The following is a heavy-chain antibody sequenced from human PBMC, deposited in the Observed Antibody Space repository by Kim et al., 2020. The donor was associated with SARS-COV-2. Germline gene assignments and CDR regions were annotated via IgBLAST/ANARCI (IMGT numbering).Heavy chain of an antibody. D-gene: IGHD5-18*01. V-gene: IGHV3-33*01. CDR3: VRDLTYNYAY. Sequence: YANSGKGRFTISRDKSKSTLYLQMNSLRAEDTAVYYCVRDLTYNYAYWGQGTLVTVSS. J-gene: IGHJ4*02.